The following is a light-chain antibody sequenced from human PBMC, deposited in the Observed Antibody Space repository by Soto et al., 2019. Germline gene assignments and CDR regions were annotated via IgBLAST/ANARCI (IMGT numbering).Light chain of an antibody. V-gene: IGKV3D-15*01. CDR3: QHYSYSPPAV. J-gene: IGKJ3*01. Sequence: TQSPATLSVSPGERATLSCRASQSISSNLAWYQQKPGQAPRLLIYSASTRATGIPARFSGSGSGTEFTLTISSLQSEDFAVYYCQHYSYSPPAVFGPGTKVDIK. CDR2: SAS. CDR1: QSISSN.